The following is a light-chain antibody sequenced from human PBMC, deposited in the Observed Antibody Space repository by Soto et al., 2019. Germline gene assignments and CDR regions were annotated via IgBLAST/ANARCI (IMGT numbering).Light chain of an antibody. J-gene: IGKJ4*01. Sequence: EIVMTQSPATLSVSPGERATLSCRASQSVSSNLAWYQQKPGQAPRVLIYGVSTRATDIPARFSGSGSGTEFTLTISSLQSEDFAVYFCQQYDNRPTFGGGTKVQI. CDR3: QQYDNRPT. CDR2: GVS. V-gene: IGKV3-15*01. CDR1: QSVSSN.